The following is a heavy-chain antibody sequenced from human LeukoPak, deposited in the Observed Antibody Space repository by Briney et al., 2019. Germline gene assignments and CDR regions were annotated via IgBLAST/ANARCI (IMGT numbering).Heavy chain of an antibody. CDR3: AKARSGYDYQVEY. J-gene: IGHJ4*02. Sequence: PGGSLRLSCAASGFTFSSYWMNWVRQTPGKGLEWVATISGSGYTTYYADSVKGRLTISRDNSKNTLYLEMNNLRAEDTAVYYCAKARSGYDYQVEYWGQGTLVTVSS. CDR2: ISGSGYTT. V-gene: IGHV3-23*01. D-gene: IGHD3-22*01. CDR1: GFTFSSYW.